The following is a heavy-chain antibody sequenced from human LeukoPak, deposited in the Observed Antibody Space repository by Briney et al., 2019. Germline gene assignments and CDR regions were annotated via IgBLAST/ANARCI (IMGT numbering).Heavy chain of an antibody. J-gene: IGHJ4*02. CDR1: GFTFSGYE. V-gene: IGHV3-48*03. CDR2: ISSSGSTI. D-gene: IGHD2-2*01. CDR3: ARVAIVVVPARSLGFDY. Sequence: GGSLRLSCAASGFTFSGYEMNWVRQAPGKGLEWVSYISSSGSTIYYADSVKGRFTISRDNAKNSLYLQMNSLRAEDTAVYYCARVAIVVVPARSLGFDYWGQGTLVTVSS.